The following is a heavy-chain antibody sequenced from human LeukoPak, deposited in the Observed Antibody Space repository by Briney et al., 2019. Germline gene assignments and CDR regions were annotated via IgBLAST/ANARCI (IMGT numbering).Heavy chain of an antibody. J-gene: IGHJ4*02. Sequence: PGGSLRLSCATSGFTFTSYAMSWVRQAPGKGLEWVSTIGGSGGTTYYADSVKGRFTISRDNAKNSLYLQMNSLRAEDTAVYYCARDNSPSTYYDFWSGYGYWGQGTLVTVSS. CDR3: ARDNSPSTYYDFWSGYGY. CDR1: GFTFTSYA. D-gene: IGHD3-3*01. CDR2: IGGSGGTT. V-gene: IGHV3-23*01.